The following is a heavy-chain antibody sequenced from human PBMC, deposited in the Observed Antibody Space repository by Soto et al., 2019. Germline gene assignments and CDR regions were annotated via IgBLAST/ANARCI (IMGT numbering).Heavy chain of an antibody. CDR3: ARVGRKTMTNFDY. CDR2: INSDGSST. J-gene: IGHJ4*02. V-gene: IGHV3-74*01. D-gene: IGHD3-22*01. Sequence: PGGSLRLSCAASGFTFSSYWMHWVRRAPGKGLVWVSRINSDGSSTSYADSVKGRFTISRDNAKNTMYLQMNSLRAEDTAVYYCARVGRKTMTNFDYWGQGTLVTVSS. CDR1: GFTFSSYW.